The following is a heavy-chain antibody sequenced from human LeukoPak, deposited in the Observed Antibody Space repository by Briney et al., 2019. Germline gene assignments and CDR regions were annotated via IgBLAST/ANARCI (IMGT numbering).Heavy chain of an antibody. Sequence: PGGSLRLSCAASGFPFSSYSMNWVRQAPGKGLEWVSYISSSSSTIYYADSVKGRFTISRDNAKNSLYLQMNSLRAEDTAVYYCAKDPEGYCSSTSCYTQGYWGQGTLVTVSS. CDR3: AKDPEGYCSSTSCYTQGY. V-gene: IGHV3-48*01. CDR1: GFPFSSYS. CDR2: ISSSSSTI. D-gene: IGHD2-2*02. J-gene: IGHJ4*02.